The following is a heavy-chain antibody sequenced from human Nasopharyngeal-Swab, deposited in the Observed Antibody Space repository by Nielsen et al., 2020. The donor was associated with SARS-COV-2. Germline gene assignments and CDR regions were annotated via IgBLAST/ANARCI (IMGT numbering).Heavy chain of an antibody. CDR1: GYSFTSQW. Sequence: KVSCKGSGYSFTSQWIAWVRQMPGKGLEWMGIIYPGDSDTRISPSFQGQVTISADKSISTAYLQWSSLKATDTAMYYCARGGSGSYIDYWGQGTLVTVSS. V-gene: IGHV5-51*01. CDR3: ARGGSGSYIDY. J-gene: IGHJ4*02. CDR2: IYPGDSDT. D-gene: IGHD3-10*01.